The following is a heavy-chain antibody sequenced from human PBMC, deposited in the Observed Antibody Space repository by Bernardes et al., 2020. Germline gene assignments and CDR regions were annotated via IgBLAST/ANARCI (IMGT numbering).Heavy chain of an antibody. J-gene: IGHJ6*03. Sequence: ASVKVSCKASGYTFTSYGISWVRQAPGQGLEWMGWISAYNGNTNYAQKLQGRVTMNTDTSTSTAYMELRSLRSEDSAVYYFARERPSETFRGGTPIGMDVWSKVTTVTVSS. CDR2: ISAYNGNT. CDR3: ARERPSETFRGGTPIGMDV. D-gene: IGHD3-10*01. V-gene: IGHV1-18*01. CDR1: GYTFTSYG.